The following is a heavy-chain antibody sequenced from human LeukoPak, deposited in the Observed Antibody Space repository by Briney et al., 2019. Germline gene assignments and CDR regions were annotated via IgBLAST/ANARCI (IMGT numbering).Heavy chain of an antibody. CDR1: GFTFSSYA. Sequence: PGRSLRLSCVASGFTFSSYAMSWVRQAPGKGLEWVSAISGSGGSTDYADSVKGRFTISRDNSKNTLYLQMNSLRPEDTAVYYCAEERGRCQLLTTPFDCGGQGTLVAAS. CDR2: ISGSGGST. D-gene: IGHD2-2*01. V-gene: IGHV3-23*01. J-gene: IGHJ4*01. CDR3: AEERGRCQLLTTPFDC.